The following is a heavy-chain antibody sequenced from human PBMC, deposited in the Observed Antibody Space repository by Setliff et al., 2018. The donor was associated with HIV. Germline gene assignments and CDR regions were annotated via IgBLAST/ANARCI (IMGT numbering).Heavy chain of an antibody. V-gene: IGHV3-30*04. J-gene: IGHJ4*02. CDR2: ISYDGSNK. Sequence: GGSLRLSCAASGFTFISYAMHWVRQAPGKGLEWVAVISYDGSNKYYADSVKGRFTISRDNAKNSLYLQMNSLRPEDTAVYYCARLRPYNSALDYWGQGTLVTVSS. D-gene: IGHD3-10*01. CDR3: ARLRPYNSALDY. CDR1: GFTFISYA.